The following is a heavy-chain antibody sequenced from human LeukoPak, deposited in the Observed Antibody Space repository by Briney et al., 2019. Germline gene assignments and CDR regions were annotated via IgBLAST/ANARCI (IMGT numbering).Heavy chain of an antibody. D-gene: IGHD2-2*01. Sequence: ASVRVSCKASGYTFTGYYMHWVRQAPGQGLEWMGWINPNSGGTNYAQKLQGRVTMTRDTSISTAYMELSRLRSDDTAVYYCARAVGYCSSTSCPNWFDPWGQGTLVTVSS. CDR3: ARAVGYCSSTSCPNWFDP. CDR2: INPNSGGT. V-gene: IGHV1-2*02. CDR1: GYTFTGYY. J-gene: IGHJ5*02.